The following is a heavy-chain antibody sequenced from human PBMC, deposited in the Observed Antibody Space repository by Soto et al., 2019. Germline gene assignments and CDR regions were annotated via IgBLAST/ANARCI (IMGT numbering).Heavy chain of an antibody. Sequence: EVQLVESGGGLVQPGGSLRLSCTASGFTFSDSWMTWVRQAPGKGLEWVARVKPDESEKKYADSVKGRFSITRDNVKNSMYLQMDSLRGEDTAVYYCVRGGSNYASWGQGTLVTVSS. V-gene: IGHV3-7*01. CDR1: GFTFSDSW. CDR3: VRGGSNYAS. D-gene: IGHD4-4*01. J-gene: IGHJ5*02. CDR2: VKPDESEK.